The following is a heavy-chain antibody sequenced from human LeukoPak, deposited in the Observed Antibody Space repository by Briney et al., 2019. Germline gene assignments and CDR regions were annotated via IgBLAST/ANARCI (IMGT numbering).Heavy chain of an antibody. CDR3: ARENRDDYGDYGAGYAFDI. V-gene: IGHV4-30-2*01. CDR2: IYHSGST. D-gene: IGHD4-17*01. J-gene: IGHJ3*02. Sequence: SETLSLTCAVSGGSISSGGYSWSWIRQPPGKGLEWIGYIYHSGSTYYNPSLKSRVTISVDRSKNQFSLKLSSVTAADTAVYYCARENRDDYGDYGAGYAFDIWGRGTMVTVSS. CDR1: GGSISSGGYS.